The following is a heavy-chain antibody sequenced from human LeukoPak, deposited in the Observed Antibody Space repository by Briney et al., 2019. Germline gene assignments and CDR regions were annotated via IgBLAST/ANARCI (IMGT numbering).Heavy chain of an antibody. CDR3: ASGLRFLEWLPLPYGMDV. V-gene: IGHV4-4*02. J-gene: IGHJ6*02. Sequence: PSETLSLTCAVSGGSISSNNWWGWVRQPPGKGLEWIGEIYHSGSPNYNPSLKSRVTISVDKSRNHFSLNLSSVTAADTAVYYCASGLRFLEWLPLPYGMDVWGQGTTVTVSS. D-gene: IGHD3-3*01. CDR2: IYHSGSP. CDR1: GGSISSNNW.